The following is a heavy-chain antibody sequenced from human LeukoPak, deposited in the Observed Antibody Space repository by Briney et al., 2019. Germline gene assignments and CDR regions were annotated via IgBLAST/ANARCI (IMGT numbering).Heavy chain of an antibody. CDR2: IKQDGSEK. V-gene: IGHV3-7*01. CDR3: ARALGRGYCSSTSCYRPVYFDY. J-gene: IGHJ4*02. D-gene: IGHD2-2*01. CDR1: GFPFSSYA. Sequence: SGGSLRLSCAASGFPFSSYAMSWVRQAPGKGLEWVANIKQDGSEKYYVDSVKGRFTISRDNAKNSLYLQMNSLRAEDTAVYYCARALGRGYCSSTSCYRPVYFDYWGQGTLVTVSS.